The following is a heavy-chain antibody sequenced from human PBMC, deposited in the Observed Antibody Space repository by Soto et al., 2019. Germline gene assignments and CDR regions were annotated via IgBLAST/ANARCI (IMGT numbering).Heavy chain of an antibody. V-gene: IGHV3-23*01. CDR1: GLSCSSCA. CDR3: AKGHSNGARGWFDP. J-gene: IGHJ5*02. D-gene: IGHD1-26*01. Sequence: GGSLRLACGACGLSCSSCAMSWVRQAPGKGLEWVSAISGSGGSTYYADSVKGRFTISRDNSKNTLYLQMNSLRAEDTAVYYCAKGHSNGARGWFDPWGQGTLVTVSS. CDR2: ISGSGGST.